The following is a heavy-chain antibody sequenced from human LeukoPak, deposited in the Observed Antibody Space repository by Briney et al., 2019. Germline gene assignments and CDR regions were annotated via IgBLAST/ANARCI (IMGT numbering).Heavy chain of an antibody. V-gene: IGHV3-33*06. CDR1: GFTFSSYS. Sequence: GGSLRLSCAASGFTFSSYSMNWVRQAPGRGLEWVAVIWSDGTNQYYADSVRGRFTISRDNSQNTVYLQMNSLRVEDTAVYFCAKDAQRGFDYSNSLEYWGQGTLVTVSS. J-gene: IGHJ4*02. D-gene: IGHD4-11*01. CDR2: IWSDGTNQ. CDR3: AKDAQRGFDYSNSLEY.